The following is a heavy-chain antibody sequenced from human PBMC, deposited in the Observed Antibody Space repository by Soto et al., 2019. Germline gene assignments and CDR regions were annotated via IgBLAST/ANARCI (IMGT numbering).Heavy chain of an antibody. CDR1: GGTFSSYT. CDR2: IIPILGIA. V-gene: IGHV1-69*02. D-gene: IGHD6-13*01. Sequence: QVQLVQSGAEVKKPGSSVKVSCKASGGTFSSYTISWVRQAPGQGLEWMGRIIPILGIANYAQKFQGRVTITADKSTSTAYMELSSRRSEDTDVYYCARVSPNIAADGTRGYGMDVWGQGTTVTVSS. CDR3: ARVSPNIAADGTRGYGMDV. J-gene: IGHJ6*02.